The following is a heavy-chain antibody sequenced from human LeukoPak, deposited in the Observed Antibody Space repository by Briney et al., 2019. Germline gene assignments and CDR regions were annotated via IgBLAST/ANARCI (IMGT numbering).Heavy chain of an antibody. Sequence: PSETLSLTCTVSGGSISSYYWSWVRQPPGKGLVWIAYINYSGSTNYNPSLKSRVTISVDTSKNQFSLKLSSVTAADTAVYYCARDWGSGSYTFDYWGQGTLVTVSS. CDR1: GGSISSYY. V-gene: IGHV4-59*01. J-gene: IGHJ4*02. D-gene: IGHD1-26*01. CDR2: INYSGST. CDR3: ARDWGSGSYTFDY.